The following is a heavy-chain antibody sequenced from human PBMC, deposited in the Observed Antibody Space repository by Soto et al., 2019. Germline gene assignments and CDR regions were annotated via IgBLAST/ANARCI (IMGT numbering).Heavy chain of an antibody. V-gene: IGHV1-69*12. D-gene: IGHD3-10*01. CDR3: ARGPPELGPPDY. Sequence: QVQLVQSGAEVKKPGSSVKVSCKASGGTFSSYAISWVRQAPGQGLEWMGGIIPIIGTANYSHKFQVRVTITADESTSTAYMELSSLRSEDTAVYYCARGPPELGPPDYWGQGTLVTVSS. CDR1: GGTFSSYA. CDR2: IIPIIGTA. J-gene: IGHJ4*02.